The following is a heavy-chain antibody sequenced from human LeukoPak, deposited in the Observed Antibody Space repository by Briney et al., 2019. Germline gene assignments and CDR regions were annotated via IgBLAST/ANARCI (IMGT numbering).Heavy chain of an antibody. CDR3: ARDRAMADY. Sequence: ASVKVSCKASQYTFTDYAVPWVRQAPGQRLEWMGWIDAGNGKTKYSQSFQGRVTIIRDASATTAYMELSSLTSEDTAVYYCARDRAMADYWGQGTLVTVSS. D-gene: IGHD5-18*01. J-gene: IGHJ4*02. CDR1: QYTFTDYA. CDR2: IDAGNGKT. V-gene: IGHV1-3*01.